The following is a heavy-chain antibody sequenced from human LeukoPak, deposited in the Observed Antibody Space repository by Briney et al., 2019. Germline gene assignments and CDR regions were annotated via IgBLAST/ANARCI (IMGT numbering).Heavy chain of an antibody. J-gene: IGHJ6*02. V-gene: IGHV3-9*01. Sequence: PGGSLRLSCAASGFTFDDYAMHWVRQAPGKALEWVSGITWSSGSIDYADSVKGRFTISRDNAKNSLYLQMNSLRAEDTALYYCAKSIVSSGPAAGMDVWGHGTTVTVSS. CDR3: AKSIVSSGPAAGMDV. CDR1: GFTFDDYA. D-gene: IGHD6-19*01. CDR2: ITWSSGSI.